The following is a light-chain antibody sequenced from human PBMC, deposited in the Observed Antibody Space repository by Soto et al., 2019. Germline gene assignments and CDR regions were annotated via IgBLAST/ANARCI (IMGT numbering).Light chain of an antibody. J-gene: IGLJ1*01. CDR2: EVN. Sequence: QSALTQPASVSASPGQSITISCTGTSGDVGGYNYVSWYQQHPGKAPKLIIYEVNNRPSGVSNRFSGSKSGNTASLTISGLQPEDEADYYCTSYTSRNTYFFGSGTKLTVL. CDR1: SGDVGGYNY. CDR3: TSYTSRNTYF. V-gene: IGLV2-14*01.